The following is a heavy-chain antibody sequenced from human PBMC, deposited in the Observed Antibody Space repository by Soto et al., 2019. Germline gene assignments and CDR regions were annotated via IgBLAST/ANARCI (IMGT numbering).Heavy chain of an antibody. CDR1: GYTFTGYY. CDR2: INPNSGGT. J-gene: IGHJ4*02. V-gene: IGHV1-2*02. CDR3: AMLIPTTVTTPYFFDY. Sequence: ASVKVSCKASGYTFTGYYMHWVRQAPGQGLEWMGWINPNSGGTNYAQKFQGRVTMTRDTSISTAYIELSRLRSDDTAVYYCAMLIPTTVTTPYFFDYWGQGTLVTAPQ. D-gene: IGHD4-17*01.